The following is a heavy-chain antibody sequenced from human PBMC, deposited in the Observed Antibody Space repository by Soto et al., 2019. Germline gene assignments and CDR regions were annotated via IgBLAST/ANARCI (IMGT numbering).Heavy chain of an antibody. CDR2: IYYSGST. D-gene: IGHD6-25*01. CDR3: AKGHSSATSLAS. V-gene: IGHV4-31*02. J-gene: IGHJ4*02. Sequence: WTWIRQPPGKGLEWIGYIYYSGSTYYNPSLKSRVTISMDTSENQFSLKLSSVTAADTAVYYCAKGHSSATSLASWGQGFLVTVSS.